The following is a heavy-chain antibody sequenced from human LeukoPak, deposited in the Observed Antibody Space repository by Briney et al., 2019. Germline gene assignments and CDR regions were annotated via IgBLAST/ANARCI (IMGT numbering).Heavy chain of an antibody. CDR2: ISYDGNHK. CDR1: FFTFTRSG. Sequence: PGGSLGLSCAASFFTFTRSGMHWVRQAPGKGLEWVAVISYDGNHKYYADSVKGRFTISRDNSKNTLFLQMNSLRADDTAVYYCAKDSTMVFFFYYMDVWGKGTTVTVSS. J-gene: IGHJ6*03. V-gene: IGHV3-30*18. D-gene: IGHD3-10*01. CDR3: AKDSTMVFFFYYMDV.